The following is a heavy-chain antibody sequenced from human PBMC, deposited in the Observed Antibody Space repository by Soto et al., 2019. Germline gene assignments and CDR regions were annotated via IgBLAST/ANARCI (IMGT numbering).Heavy chain of an antibody. CDR1: GESISSSSYY. CDR3: ARQRQTVGTQAYFDH. D-gene: IGHD2-21*02. CDR2: IYYSGRT. J-gene: IGHJ4*02. Sequence: SETLSLTCIVSGESISSSSYYWGWIRQPPGKGLVWIGSIYYSGRTYYNPSFKSRVTISIDTSKTKFPLKLSSVTATDTAVYYCARQRQTVGTQAYFDHWGQGALVTVSS. V-gene: IGHV4-39*01.